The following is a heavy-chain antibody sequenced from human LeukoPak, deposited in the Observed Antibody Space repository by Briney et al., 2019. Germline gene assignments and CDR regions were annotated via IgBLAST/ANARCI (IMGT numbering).Heavy chain of an antibody. CDR2: INHSGST. Sequence: SETLSPTCAVYGGSFSGYYWSWIRQPPGKGLEWIGEINHSGSTNYNPSLKSRVTISVDTSKNQFSLKLSSVTAADTAVYYCARLGGYYDSASCDYWGQGTLVTVSS. J-gene: IGHJ4*02. V-gene: IGHV4-34*01. CDR1: GGSFSGYY. D-gene: IGHD3-22*01. CDR3: ARLGGYYDSASCDY.